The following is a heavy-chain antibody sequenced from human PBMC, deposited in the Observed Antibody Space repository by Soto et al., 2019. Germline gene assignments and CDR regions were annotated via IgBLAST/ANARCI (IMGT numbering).Heavy chain of an antibody. Sequence: GGSLRLSCAASGFTFSSYEMNWVRQAPGKGLEWVSYISSSGGTIYYADSVKGRFTISRDNAKNSLYLQMNSLRAEDTAVYYCARDASRVVVTADDAFDIWGQGTMVTVSS. V-gene: IGHV3-48*03. CDR3: ARDASRVVVTADDAFDI. CDR2: ISSSGGTI. D-gene: IGHD2-21*02. J-gene: IGHJ3*02. CDR1: GFTFSSYE.